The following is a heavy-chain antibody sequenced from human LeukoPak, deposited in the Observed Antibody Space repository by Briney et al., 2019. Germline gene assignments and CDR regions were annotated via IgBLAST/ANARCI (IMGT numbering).Heavy chain of an antibody. D-gene: IGHD2-15*01. CDR3: ARDLRGGNFDY. Sequence: GGSLRLSCAASGFTVSTNYMSWVRQTPGKGLEWVSVIYSGDSTYYADSVKGRFTISRHSSKNTLYLQMNSLRADDTAIYYCARDLRGGNFDYWGQGTLVTVSS. V-gene: IGHV3-53*04. J-gene: IGHJ4*02. CDR1: GFTVSTNY. CDR2: IYSGDST.